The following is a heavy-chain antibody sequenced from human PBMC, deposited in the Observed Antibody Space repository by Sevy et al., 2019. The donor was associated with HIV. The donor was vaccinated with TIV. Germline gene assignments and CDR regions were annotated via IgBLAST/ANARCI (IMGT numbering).Heavy chain of an antibody. J-gene: IGHJ4*02. CDR1: GFTFNNAW. V-gene: IGHV3-15*01. Sequence: GGSLRLSCAASGFTFNNAWMSWVRQAPGKGLEWVGRIKSKTDGGTTDHAAPVKGRVTISRDDSKNTLYLQMNSLKAEDTAVYYCTTQILLWFGESSYYFDYWGQGTLVTVSS. CDR3: TTQILLWFGESSYYFDY. D-gene: IGHD3-10*01. CDR2: IKSKTDGGTT.